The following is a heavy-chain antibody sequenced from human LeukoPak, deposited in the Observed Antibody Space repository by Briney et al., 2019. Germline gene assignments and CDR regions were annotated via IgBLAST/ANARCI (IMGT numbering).Heavy chain of an antibody. CDR3: ARVSGDGYNDY. D-gene: IGHD5-24*01. Sequence: ASVKVSCKASGYTFTSYYMHWVRQAPGQGLEWMGVINPSGGSASYAQKFQGRVTMTRDTSTSTVYMELSSLRSEDTAVYYCARVSGDGYNDYWGQGTLVTVSS. CDR1: GYTFTSYY. CDR2: INPSGGSA. J-gene: IGHJ4*02. V-gene: IGHV1-46*01.